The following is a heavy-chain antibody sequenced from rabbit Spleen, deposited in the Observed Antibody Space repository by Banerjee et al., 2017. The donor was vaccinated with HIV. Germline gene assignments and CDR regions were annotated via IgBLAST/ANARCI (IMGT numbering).Heavy chain of an antibody. D-gene: IGHD1-1*01. CDR2: ISTITGRT. V-gene: IGHV1S45*01. J-gene: IGHJ4*01. CDR3: ARGGSSGYWLYFAL. CDR1: GFSFSSSYW. Sequence: QEQLEESGGDLVKPEGSLTLTCTASGFSFSSSYWMCWVRQAPGKGLEWIGCISTITGRTYYTTWTKGRFTISKTSSTTMTLQMTSLTAADTATYFCARGGSSGYWLYFALWGPGTLVTVS.